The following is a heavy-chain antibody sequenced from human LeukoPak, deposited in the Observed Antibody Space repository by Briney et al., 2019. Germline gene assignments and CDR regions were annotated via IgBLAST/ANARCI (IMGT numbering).Heavy chain of an antibody. V-gene: IGHV4-34*01. CDR2: INHSGST. J-gene: IGHJ3*02. CDR1: GGSFSGHY. CDR3: AGSGYYDSSGYLTNDAFDI. Sequence: PSETLSLTCAVYGGSFSGHYWSWIRQPPGKRLGWIGEINHSGSTTYNPSLKSRVTISVDTSKNQFSLKLSSVTAADTAVYYCAGSGYYDSSGYLTNDAFDIWGQGTMVTVSS. D-gene: IGHD3-22*01.